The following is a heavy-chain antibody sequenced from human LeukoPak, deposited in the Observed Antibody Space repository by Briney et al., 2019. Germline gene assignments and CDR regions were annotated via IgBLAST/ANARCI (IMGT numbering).Heavy chain of an antibody. J-gene: IGHJ4*02. V-gene: IGHV4-59*08. D-gene: IGHD1-26*01. CDR3: ASQPGAFDY. CDR1: GASISNYY. CDR2: IFYSGKT. Sequence: SETLSLTCTVSGASISNYYWIWIRQPPGKGLEWIGDIFYSGKTNYNPSLKSRITISVDTSKNQFSLKLSSVTAADTAVYYCASQPGAFDYWGQGTLVTVSS.